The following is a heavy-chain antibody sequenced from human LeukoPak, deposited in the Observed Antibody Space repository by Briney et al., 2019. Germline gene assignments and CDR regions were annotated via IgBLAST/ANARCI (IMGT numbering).Heavy chain of an antibody. CDR2: TYYRSKWYS. CDR1: GDSVSDNSAA. D-gene: IGHD5-12*01. CDR3: ARDHSGFDDY. J-gene: IGHJ4*02. V-gene: IGHV6-1*01. Sequence: SQTLSLTCAICGDSVSDNSAAWNWIRQSPSRGLEWLGRTYYRSKWYSDYAISVKGRITIKPDTSQNQFCLQMSSVTPEDTAVYYCARDHSGFDDYWGQGTLVTVSS.